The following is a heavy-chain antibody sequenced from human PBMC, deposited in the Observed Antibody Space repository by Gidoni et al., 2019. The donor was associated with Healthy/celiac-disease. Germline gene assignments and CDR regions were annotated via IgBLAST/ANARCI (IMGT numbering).Heavy chain of an antibody. J-gene: IGHJ6*02. Sequence: EVQLVESGGGLVQPGGSLRLSCAASGFTFSSYSMNWVRQAPGKGLEWVSYISSSSSTIYYADSVKGRFTISRDNAKNSLYLQMNSLRDEDTAVYYCARQTGRKDYYYYGMDVWGQGTTVTVSS. D-gene: IGHD1-1*01. CDR3: ARQTGRKDYYYYGMDV. CDR1: GFTFSSYS. V-gene: IGHV3-48*02. CDR2: ISSSSSTI.